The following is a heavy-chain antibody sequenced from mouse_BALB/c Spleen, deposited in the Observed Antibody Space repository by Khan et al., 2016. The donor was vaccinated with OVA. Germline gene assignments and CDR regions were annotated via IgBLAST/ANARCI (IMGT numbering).Heavy chain of an antibody. V-gene: IGHV1-63*02. CDR3: ARWATWYFDV. D-gene: IGHD3-1*01. J-gene: IGHJ1*01. Sequence: QVHVKQSGGEVVRPGTSVKISCKASGYTFTNYWLGWIRQRSGHGLEWIGDIYPGGYFTNYNEQFKGKATLTVDTSSSTANMQLSSLTSEDSAVYFCARWATWYFDVWGAGTTVTVSS. CDR2: IYPGGYFT. CDR1: GYTFTNYW.